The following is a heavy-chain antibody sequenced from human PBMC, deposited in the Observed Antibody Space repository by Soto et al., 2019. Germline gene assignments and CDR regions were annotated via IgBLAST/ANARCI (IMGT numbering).Heavy chain of an antibody. Sequence: ASVKVSCKASGGTFSSYAISWVRQAPGQGLEWMGGIIPIFGTANYAQKFQGRVTITADESTSTAYMELSSLRSEDTAVYYCALDAGYYDSSGYPSSLWGQGTLVTVSS. CDR3: ALDAGYYDSSGYPSSL. V-gene: IGHV1-69*13. D-gene: IGHD3-22*01. J-gene: IGHJ4*02. CDR2: IIPIFGTA. CDR1: GGTFSSYA.